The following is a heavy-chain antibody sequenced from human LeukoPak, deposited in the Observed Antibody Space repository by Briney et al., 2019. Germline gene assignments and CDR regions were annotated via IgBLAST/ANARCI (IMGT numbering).Heavy chain of an antibody. CDR1: GFTVSSNY. Sequence: GSLRLSCAASGFTVSSNYMSWVRQAPGKGLEWVSVIYSGGSTYYADSVKRRFTISRDNSKNTLYLQMNSLRAEDTAVYYCARVYYYDSSGQNWFDPWGQGTLVTVSS. V-gene: IGHV3-53*01. D-gene: IGHD3-22*01. CDR2: IYSGGST. CDR3: ARVYYYDSSGQNWFDP. J-gene: IGHJ5*02.